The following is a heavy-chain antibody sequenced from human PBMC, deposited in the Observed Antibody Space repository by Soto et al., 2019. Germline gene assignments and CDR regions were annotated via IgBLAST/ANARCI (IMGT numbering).Heavy chain of an antibody. Sequence: SETLCLTCSVAGGSISSYYWSWIRQQPGKGLEWIGYIYYSGSTNYNPSLKSRVTISVDTSKNQFSLKLSSVTAADTAVYYCARASIAVAGNDAFDIWGQGTMVTVSS. CDR1: GGSISSYY. J-gene: IGHJ3*02. V-gene: IGHV4-59*01. D-gene: IGHD6-19*01. CDR2: IYYSGST. CDR3: ARASIAVAGNDAFDI.